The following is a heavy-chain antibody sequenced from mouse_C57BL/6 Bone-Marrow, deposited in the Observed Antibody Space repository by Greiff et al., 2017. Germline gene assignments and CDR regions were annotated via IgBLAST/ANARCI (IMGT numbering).Heavy chain of an antibody. CDR2: IDPETGGT. CDR1: GYTFTDYE. Sequence: QVQLQQSGAELVRPGASVTLSCKASGYTFTDYEMHWVKQTPVHGLDWIGAIDPETGGTAYNEKFKGKAILTADKSSSTAYMELRSLTSEDSAVYYCSLWGGFAYWGQGTLVTVSA. V-gene: IGHV1-15*01. J-gene: IGHJ3*01. CDR3: SLWGGFAY. D-gene: IGHD1-1*02.